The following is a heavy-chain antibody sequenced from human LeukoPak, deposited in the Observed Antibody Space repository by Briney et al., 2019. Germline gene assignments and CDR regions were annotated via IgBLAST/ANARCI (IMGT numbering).Heavy chain of an antibody. CDR2: IYSGGST. J-gene: IGHJ5*02. CDR3: ARARRGAWFDP. D-gene: IGHD3-10*01. Sequence: GGSLSLSCAASGFTVSSNYMSWVRQAPGKGLEWVSVIYSGGSTYYADSVKGRFTISRDNSKNTLYLQMNSLRAEDTAVYYCARARRGAWFDPWGQGTLVTVSS. V-gene: IGHV3-66*02. CDR1: GFTVSSNY.